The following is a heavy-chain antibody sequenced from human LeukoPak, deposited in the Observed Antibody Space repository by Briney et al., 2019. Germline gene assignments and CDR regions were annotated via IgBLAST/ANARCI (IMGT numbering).Heavy chain of an antibody. CDR3: ARETGGGLRYFDNWFDP. V-gene: IGHV4-30-4*01. D-gene: IGHD3-9*01. J-gene: IGHJ5*02. CDR1: GGSVSSGDYY. CDR2: IYYSGST. Sequence: PSQTLSLTCTVPGGSVSSGDYYWSWVRQPPGKGLEWVGYIYYSGSTYYSPSLKSRVTISVDTSKIQFSLKLSSVTAADTAVYYCARETGGGLRYFDNWFDPWGQGTLVTVSS.